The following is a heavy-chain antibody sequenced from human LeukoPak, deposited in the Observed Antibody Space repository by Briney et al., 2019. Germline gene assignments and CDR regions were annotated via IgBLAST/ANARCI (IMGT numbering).Heavy chain of an antibody. D-gene: IGHD1-7*01. CDR2: INHSGST. CDR3: AREGVLTGTTSAFDI. CDR1: GGSFSNYY. V-gene: IGHV4-34*01. Sequence: SETLSLTCVVYGGSFSNYYWSWIRQPPGTGLEWIGEINHSGSTNYNPSLKSRVIVSVDTSKNQLSLKLSSVTAADTAVYYCAREGVLTGTTSAFDIWGQRTMVTVSS. J-gene: IGHJ3*02.